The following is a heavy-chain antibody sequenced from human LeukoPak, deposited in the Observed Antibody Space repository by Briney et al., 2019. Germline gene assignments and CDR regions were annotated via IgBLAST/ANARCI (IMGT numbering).Heavy chain of an antibody. Sequence: GSLRLSCTASGFTFGNYAMTWVRQAPGKGLEWVGFIRSTPYGGTTEYAASVKGRFTISRDDSKSIAYLQMNSLKTEDTAVYYCTRDRYCSGGSCYSGDYWGQGTLVTVSS. V-gene: IGHV3-49*04. J-gene: IGHJ4*02. CDR3: TRDRYCSGGSCYSGDY. CDR2: IRSTPYGGTT. D-gene: IGHD2-15*01. CDR1: GFTFGNYA.